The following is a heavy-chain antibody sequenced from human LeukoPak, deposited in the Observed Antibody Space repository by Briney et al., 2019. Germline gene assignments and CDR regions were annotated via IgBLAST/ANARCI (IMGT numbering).Heavy chain of an antibody. J-gene: IGHJ4*02. CDR1: GASISNYY. Sequence: SETLSLTCTVSGASISNYYWSWIRQPPGKGLEWIGYIYSRGTTNYNPSLKSRVTMSVDTSKNQFSLKLTSVTAADTAVYYCARHGRDADYPFDYWGQGILVTVSS. V-gene: IGHV4-59*08. CDR3: ARHGRDADYPFDY. D-gene: IGHD4-17*01. CDR2: IYSRGTT.